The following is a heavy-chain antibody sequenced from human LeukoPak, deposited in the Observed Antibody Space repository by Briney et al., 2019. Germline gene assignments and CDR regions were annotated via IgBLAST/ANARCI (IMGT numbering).Heavy chain of an antibody. D-gene: IGHD6-13*01. Sequence: PSETLSLTCTVSGGSISSSNYYWGWIRQPPGKGLEWIGNIYYSGSTYYNPSLTSRVTISVDTSKNQFSLKLSSVTAADTAVYYCASHARRRQHLIRYYYYMDVWGKGTTVTISS. CDR3: ASHARRRQHLIRYYYYMDV. V-gene: IGHV4-39*01. J-gene: IGHJ6*03. CDR2: IYYSGST. CDR1: GGSISSSNYY.